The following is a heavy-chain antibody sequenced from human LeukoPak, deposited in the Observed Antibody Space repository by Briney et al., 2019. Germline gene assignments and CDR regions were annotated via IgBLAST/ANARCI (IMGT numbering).Heavy chain of an antibody. D-gene: IGHD4/OR15-4a*01. CDR2: IIPIFGTA. J-gene: IGHJ4*02. CDR1: GGTFSSYA. CDR3: AREDGYGSNPGDY. Sequence: SVKVSCKASGGTFSSYAISWVRQAPGQGLEWMGGIIPIFGTANYAQKFQGRVTITADKSTSTAYMELSSLRSEDTAVYYCAREDGYGSNPGDYWGQGTLVTVSS. V-gene: IGHV1-69*06.